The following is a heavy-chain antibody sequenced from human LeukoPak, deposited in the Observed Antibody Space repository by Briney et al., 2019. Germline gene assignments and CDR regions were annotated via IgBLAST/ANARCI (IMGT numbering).Heavy chain of an antibody. D-gene: IGHD6-13*01. Sequence: SETLSLTCAVSGGSISSSNWWSWVRQPPGKGLEWIGEIYHSGNTNYNPSLKSRFTISVDTSKNQFSLQLNSVTPEDTAVYYCARERWYSSSWYSDYYYYMDVWGKGTTVTVSS. V-gene: IGHV4-4*02. CDR2: IYHSGNT. J-gene: IGHJ6*03. CDR1: GGSISSSNW. CDR3: ARERWYSSSWYSDYYYYMDV.